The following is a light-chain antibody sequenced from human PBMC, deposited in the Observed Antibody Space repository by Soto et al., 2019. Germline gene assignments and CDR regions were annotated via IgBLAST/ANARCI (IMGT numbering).Light chain of an antibody. J-gene: IGKJ1*01. CDR1: QSISGT. V-gene: IGKV3-20*01. CDR2: GAS. CDR3: QQYGSSPRT. Sequence: EIVLTQSPGTLSLSPGERATLSCRASQSISGTLAWYQQKPGQAPRLLIYGASSRATGIPDRFSGSGSGTDFTLTISRLEPEDFAVYYCQQYGSSPRTFGQGTKVDIK.